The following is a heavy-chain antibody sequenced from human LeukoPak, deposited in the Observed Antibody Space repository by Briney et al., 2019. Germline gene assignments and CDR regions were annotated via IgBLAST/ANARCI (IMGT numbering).Heavy chain of an antibody. CDR2: VNSDGSGT. D-gene: IGHD3-16*01. CDR1: GFTFSRYS. J-gene: IGHJ4*02. Sequence: PGGSLRLSCAASGFTFSRYSMHWVRQAPGKGLGWVSHVNSDGSGTDYADSVKGRFTISRDNAKNTLYLQMNSLRVEDTAVYYCVCLGLGGLSLDWGQGTLVTVSS. V-gene: IGHV3-74*01. CDR3: VCLGLGGLSLD.